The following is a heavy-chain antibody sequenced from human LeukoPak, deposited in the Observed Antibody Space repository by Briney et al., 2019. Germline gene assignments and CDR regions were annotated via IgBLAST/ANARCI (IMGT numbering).Heavy chain of an antibody. CDR2: INSDGSST. D-gene: IGHD3-10*01. V-gene: IGHV3-74*01. CDR3: ARDASGVRGNDYFDY. CDR1: GFTFSSYW. J-gene: IGHJ4*02. Sequence: GGSLRLSCAASGFTFSSYWMHWVRQAPGKGLVWVSRINSDGSSTSYVDSVKGRFTISRDNAKNTLYLQMNSLRAEDTAVYYCARDASGVRGNDYFDYWGQGTLVTVSS.